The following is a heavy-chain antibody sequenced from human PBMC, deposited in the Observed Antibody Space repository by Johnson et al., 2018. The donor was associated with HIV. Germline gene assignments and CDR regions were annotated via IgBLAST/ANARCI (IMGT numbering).Heavy chain of an antibody. J-gene: IGHJ3*02. CDR2: ISWNSGSI. V-gene: IGHV3-9*01. CDR3: AKDMGRYSSSSAAFDI. D-gene: IGHD6-6*01. CDR1: GFSFDDYA. Sequence: LVESGGGLVQPGRSLRLSCAASGFSFDDYAMHWVRQVAGKGLEWVSGISWNSGSIGYADSLKGRFTISRDNAKNSLYLQMNSLRAEDTALYYCAKDMGRYSSSSAAFDIWGQGTMVIVSS.